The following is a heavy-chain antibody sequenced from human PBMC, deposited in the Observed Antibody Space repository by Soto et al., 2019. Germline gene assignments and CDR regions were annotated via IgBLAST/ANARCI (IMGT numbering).Heavy chain of an antibody. CDR2: MNPNSGNT. CDR1: GYTFTSYD. CDR3: SRSGYYYGMDV. V-gene: IGHV1-8*01. Sequence: QVQLVQSGAEVKKPGASVKVSCKASGYTFTSYDINWERQAPGQGLEWMVWMNPNSGNTGYAQKFQGRVTMTRNTSISTAYMELSSLSSEDTAVYYCSRSGYYYGMDVCGQGPTVTVSS. J-gene: IGHJ6*02.